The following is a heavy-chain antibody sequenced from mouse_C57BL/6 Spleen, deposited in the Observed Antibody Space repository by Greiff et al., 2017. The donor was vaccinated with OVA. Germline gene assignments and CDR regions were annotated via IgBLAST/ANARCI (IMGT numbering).Heavy chain of an antibody. J-gene: IGHJ1*03. CDR1: GFSFTSYG. Sequence: QVQLKESGPGLVQPSQSLSITCTVSGFSFTSYGIHWVRQSPGKGLEWLGVIWSGGNTDYNAAFISRLSISKDNAKSQVVFKMNSLQADDTAIYYCARNGDNYLFDVWGTGTTVTVSS. V-gene: IGHV2-2*01. D-gene: IGHD1-3*01. CDR2: IWSGGNT. CDR3: ARNGDNYLFDV.